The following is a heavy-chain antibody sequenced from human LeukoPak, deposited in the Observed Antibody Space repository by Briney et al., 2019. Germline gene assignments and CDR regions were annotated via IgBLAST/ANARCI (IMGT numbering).Heavy chain of an antibody. CDR1: GFTFSSYA. V-gene: IGHV3-30-3*02. CDR3: AKMRLTETTGADF. CDR2: ISYDGSNK. Sequence: GGSLRLSCAASGFTFSSYAMHWVRQAPGKGLEWVAVISYDGSNKYYADSVKGRFTISRDNSKNTLYLQMNSLRAEDTAVYYCAKMRLTETTGADFWGQGTLVTVSS. D-gene: IGHD4-17*01. J-gene: IGHJ4*02.